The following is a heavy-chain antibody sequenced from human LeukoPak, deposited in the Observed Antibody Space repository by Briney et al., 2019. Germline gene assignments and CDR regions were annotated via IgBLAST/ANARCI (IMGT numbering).Heavy chain of an antibody. CDR1: GFSLPTSGVG. J-gene: IGHJ5*02. CDR3: AHRRDSSGYQYRYWFAP. CDR2: INWDDQK. Sequence: VSGPTLVNPTQTLTLTCTFSGFSLPTSGVGVGWIRQPPGKALEWLALINWDDQKVYSPSLQSRLSITKDTSKNQVVLTMANVDPVDTATYYCAHRRDSSGYQYRYWFAPWGQGTLVTVSS. D-gene: IGHD3-22*01. V-gene: IGHV2-5*02.